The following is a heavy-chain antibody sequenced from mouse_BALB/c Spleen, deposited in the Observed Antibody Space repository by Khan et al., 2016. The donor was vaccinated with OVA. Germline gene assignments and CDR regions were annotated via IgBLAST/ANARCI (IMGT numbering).Heavy chain of an antibody. CDR1: GYSITRDYA. CDR2: ISNSGST. D-gene: IGHD4-1*01. J-gene: IGHJ4*01. CDR3: ASELGRYYAMDY. Sequence: EVQLQESGPGLVKPSQSLSLTCTVTGYSITRDYAWNWIRQFPGNKLEWMGYISNSGSTSYNPSLKSRISITRDTSKNQFFLQLNSVTTEDTARYCCASELGRYYAMDYWGQGTSVTVSS. V-gene: IGHV3-2*02.